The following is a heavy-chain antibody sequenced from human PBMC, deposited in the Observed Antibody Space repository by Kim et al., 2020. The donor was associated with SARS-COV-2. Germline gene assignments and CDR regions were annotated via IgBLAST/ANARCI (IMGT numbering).Heavy chain of an antibody. CDR3: ARLTAGVVFGVVTADAFDI. CDR1: GGSISSYY. CDR2: IYYSGST. J-gene: IGHJ3*02. D-gene: IGHD3-3*01. V-gene: IGHV4-59*08. Sequence: SETLSLTCTVSGGSISSYYWSWIRQPPGKGLEWIGYIYYSGSTNYNPSLKSRVTISVDTSKNQFSLKLSSVTAADTAVYYCARLTAGVVFGVVTADAFDIWGQGTMVTVSS.